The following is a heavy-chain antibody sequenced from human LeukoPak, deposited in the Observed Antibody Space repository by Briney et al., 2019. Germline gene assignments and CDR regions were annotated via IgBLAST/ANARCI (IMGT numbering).Heavy chain of an antibody. CDR3: ARGGITVAGLDY. CDR1: GDTVSGNSAA. J-gene: IGHJ4*02. D-gene: IGHD6-19*01. CDR2: TYYKSKWYN. Sequence: SQTLSLTCSLSGDTVSGNSAAWDWVRQSPSRGIEWRGRTYYKSKWYNDYAVSVKSRITINPDTSKNQFSLQLNSVTPEDTAVYYCARGGITVAGLDYWGQGTLVTVSS. V-gene: IGHV6-1*01.